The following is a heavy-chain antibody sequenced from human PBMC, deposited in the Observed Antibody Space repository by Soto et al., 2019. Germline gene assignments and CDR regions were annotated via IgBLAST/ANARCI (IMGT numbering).Heavy chain of an antibody. CDR3: ARVGVYDHYYGMDV. V-gene: IGHV1-3*01. Sequence: ASVKVSCKASGYTFTSYAMHWVRQAPGQRLEWMGWINAGNGNTKYSQKFQGRVTITRDTSASTAYMELSSLRSEDTAVYYCARVGVYDHYYGMDVWGQGTTVTVSS. J-gene: IGHJ6*02. CDR1: GYTFTSYA. CDR2: INAGNGNT.